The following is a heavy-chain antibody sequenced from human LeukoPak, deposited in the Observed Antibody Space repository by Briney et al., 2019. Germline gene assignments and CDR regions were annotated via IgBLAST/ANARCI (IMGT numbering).Heavy chain of an antibody. V-gene: IGHV3-66*01. J-gene: IGHJ4*02. Sequence: GGSLRLSCAASGFTVSSNYMSWVRQAPGKGLEWVSVIYSGGSTYYADSVKGRFTISRDNSKNTLYLQMNSLRAEDTAVYYCARDYFFSRSSCFDYWGQGTLVTVSS. CDR1: GFTVSSNY. D-gene: IGHD6-6*01. CDR3: ARDYFFSRSSCFDY. CDR2: IYSGGST.